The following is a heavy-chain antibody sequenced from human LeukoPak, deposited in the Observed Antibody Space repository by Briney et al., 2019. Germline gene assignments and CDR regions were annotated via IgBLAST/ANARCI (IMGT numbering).Heavy chain of an antibody. Sequence: GGSLRLSCAASGFTFSMYEMHWVRQPTGKGLEWVSVIGVTGDTYYSASVKGRFLISRESAKNSVDLQMNSLSPGDAAVYYCARLCITMRHWDVWGQGTSVTVSS. J-gene: IGHJ6*02. D-gene: IGHD3-22*01. V-gene: IGHV3-13*01. CDR1: GFTFSMYE. CDR3: ARLCITMRHWDV. CDR2: IGVTGDT.